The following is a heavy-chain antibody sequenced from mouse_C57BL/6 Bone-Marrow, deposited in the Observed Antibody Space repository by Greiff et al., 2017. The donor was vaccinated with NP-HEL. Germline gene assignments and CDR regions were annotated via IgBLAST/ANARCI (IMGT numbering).Heavy chain of an antibody. D-gene: IGHD2-2*01. Sequence: QVQLQQPGAELVKPGASVKVSCKASGYTFTSYWMHWVKQRPGQGLEWIGRIHPSDSDTNSNQKFKGKATLTVDKSSSTAYMQLSSLTSEDSAVYYCAITRGYEAWFAYWGQGTLVTVSA. CDR1: GYTFTSYW. CDR2: IHPSDSDT. V-gene: IGHV1-74*01. J-gene: IGHJ3*01. CDR3: AITRGYEAWFAY.